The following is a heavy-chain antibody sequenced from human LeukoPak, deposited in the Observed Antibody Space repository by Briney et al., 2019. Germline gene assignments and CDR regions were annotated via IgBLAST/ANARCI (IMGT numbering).Heavy chain of an antibody. J-gene: IGHJ4*02. V-gene: IGHV4-59*01. CDR2: IYYSGST. Sequence: PSETLSLTCTVSVGSISSYYWSWIRQPPGKGLEWIGYIYYSGSTNYNPSLKSRVTISVDTSKNQFSLKLSSVTAADTAVYYCARSRSYSSSWYSDYWGQGTLVTVSS. D-gene: IGHD6-13*01. CDR3: ARSRSYSSSWYSDY. CDR1: VGSISSYY.